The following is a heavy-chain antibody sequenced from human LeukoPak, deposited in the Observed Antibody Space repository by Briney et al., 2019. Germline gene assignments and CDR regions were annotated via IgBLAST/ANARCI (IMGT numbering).Heavy chain of an antibody. V-gene: IGHV4-4*07. CDR3: ARASSWLPFEC. CDR2: IYTSGST. CDR1: GGSISRYY. D-gene: IGHD6-13*01. J-gene: IGHJ4*02. Sequence: SETLSLTCSVSGGSISRYYWSWIRQPAGKGLQWIGRIYTSGSTNYNPSLKSRVTMSVDTSKNQFSLKLSSVTAADTAVYYCARASSWLPFECWGQGTLVTVSS.